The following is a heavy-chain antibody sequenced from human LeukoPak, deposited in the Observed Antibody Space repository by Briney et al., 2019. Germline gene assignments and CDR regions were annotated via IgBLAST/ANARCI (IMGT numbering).Heavy chain of an antibody. CDR2: IIPIFGTA. CDR1: GGTFSSYA. Sequence: ASAKVSCKASGGTFSSYAISWVRQAPGQGLEWMGRIIPIFGTANYAQKFQGRVTITTDESTSTAYMELSSLRSEDTAVYYCARDSWTSVGTQGDWGQGTLVTVSS. J-gene: IGHJ4*02. CDR3: ARDSWTSVGTQGD. V-gene: IGHV1-69*05. D-gene: IGHD5-12*01.